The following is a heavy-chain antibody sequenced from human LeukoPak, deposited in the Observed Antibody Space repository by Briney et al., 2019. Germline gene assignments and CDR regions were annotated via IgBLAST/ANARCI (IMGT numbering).Heavy chain of an antibody. CDR1: GFNFGIHA. J-gene: IGHJ4*02. CDR2: ISFDGSNK. V-gene: IGHV3-30-3*01. Sequence: GSLRLSCAAPGFNFGIHAMHWVRQAPGKGLEWVAVISFDGSNKYYADSVKGRFTISRDNSKNPLYLQMNSLRPEDTAVYYCARNPYGDYYFDYWGQGTLVTVSS. CDR3: ARNPYGDYYFDY. D-gene: IGHD4-17*01.